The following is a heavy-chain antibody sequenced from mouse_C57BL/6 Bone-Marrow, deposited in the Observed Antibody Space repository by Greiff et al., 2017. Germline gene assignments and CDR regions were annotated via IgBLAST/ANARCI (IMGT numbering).Heavy chain of an antibody. CDR3: ARDGRGPYWYFDV. Sequence: EVQLVESGPGLVKPSQSLSLTCSVTGYSITSGYYWNWIRQFPGNKLEWMGYISYDGSNNYNPSLKNRISITRDTSKNQFFLKLNSVTTEDTATYYCARDGRGPYWYFDVWGTGTTVTVSS. CDR1: GYSITSGYY. J-gene: IGHJ1*03. V-gene: IGHV3-6*01. CDR2: ISYDGSN. D-gene: IGHD1-1*01.